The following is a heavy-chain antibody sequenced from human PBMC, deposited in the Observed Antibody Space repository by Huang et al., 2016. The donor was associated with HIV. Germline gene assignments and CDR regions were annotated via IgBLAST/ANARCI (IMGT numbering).Heavy chain of an antibody. CDR2: ISSTGSAK. Sequence: EVHLVESGGGLVQPGGSLGLSCAASGFTFSSYSMNWVRQTPGKGLEWVSYISSTGSAKYYADSVKDRFTISRANANNSLYLQMNSLRAEDAGVYFCAMGYGPFDFWGQGTLVTVSS. D-gene: IGHD5-18*01. CDR3: AMGYGPFDF. V-gene: IGHV3-48*01. J-gene: IGHJ4*02. CDR1: GFTFSSYS.